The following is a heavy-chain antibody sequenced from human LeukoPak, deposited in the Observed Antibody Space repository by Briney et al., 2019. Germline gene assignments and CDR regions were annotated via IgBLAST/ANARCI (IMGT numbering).Heavy chain of an antibody. Sequence: SVKVSCKASGGTFSSYAISWVRQAPGQGLEWMGGIIPIFGTANYAQKFQGRVTITADESTGTAYMELSSLRSEDTAVYFCARGPSLHTNWVGGRWFDPWGQGTRVTVSS. CDR3: ARGPSLHTNWVGGRWFDP. CDR2: IIPIFGTA. CDR1: GGTFSSYA. J-gene: IGHJ5*02. D-gene: IGHD1-1*01. V-gene: IGHV1-69*13.